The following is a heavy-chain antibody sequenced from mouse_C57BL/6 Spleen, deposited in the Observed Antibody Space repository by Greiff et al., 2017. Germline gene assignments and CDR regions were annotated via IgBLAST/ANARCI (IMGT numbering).Heavy chain of an antibody. CDR3: ARHYYGSEASYFDY. CDR2: LSSGSSTI. J-gene: IGHJ2*01. D-gene: IGHD1-1*01. V-gene: IGHV5-17*01. Sequence: EVKLVESGGGLVKPGGSLKLSCAASGFTFSDYGMHWVRQAPEKGLEWVAYLSSGSSTIYYADTVKGRFTISRDNAKNTLFLQITSLRAEDTAMYYCARHYYGSEASYFDYWGQGTTLTVSA. CDR1: GFTFSDYG.